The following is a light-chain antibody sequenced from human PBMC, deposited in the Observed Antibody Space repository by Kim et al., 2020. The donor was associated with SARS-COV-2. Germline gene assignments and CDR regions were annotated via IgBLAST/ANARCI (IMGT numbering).Light chain of an antibody. Sequence: SYELTQPPSVYVSPGQTASITCSGDELGNKYICWYQQKPGQSPVLVIYQDTKRPSGIPERFSGSNSGNTATLTISGTQAMDEADYYCQAWDSSTVVFGGGTKVTVL. V-gene: IGLV3-1*01. CDR1: ELGNKY. CDR2: QDT. J-gene: IGLJ2*01. CDR3: QAWDSSTVV.